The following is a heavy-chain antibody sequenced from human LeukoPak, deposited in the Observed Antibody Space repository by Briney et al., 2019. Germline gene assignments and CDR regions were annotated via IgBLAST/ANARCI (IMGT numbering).Heavy chain of an antibody. CDR2: IKEDGSEK. Sequence: GGSLRLSCAASGFTLSNSWMTWIRQAPGKGLEWVANIKEDGSEKNYVDSVRGRFTISRDNAKNSLYLQMNSLRAEDTAVYYCARDSGWYPVDYWGQGTLVTVSS. J-gene: IGHJ4*02. CDR1: GFTLSNSW. D-gene: IGHD6-19*01. CDR3: ARDSGWYPVDY. V-gene: IGHV3-7*01.